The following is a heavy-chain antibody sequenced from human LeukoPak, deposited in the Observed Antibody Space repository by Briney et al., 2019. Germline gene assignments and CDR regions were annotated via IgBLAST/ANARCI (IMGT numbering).Heavy chain of an antibody. CDR2: ISYDGSNK. Sequence: GGSLRLSCAASGFTFSRYGMHWVRQAPGKGLEWVAVISYDGSNKYYADSVKGRFTISRDNSKNTLYLQMNSLRAEDTAVYYCANDARDYYDSSGYYYGVPPLWGQGTLVTVSS. V-gene: IGHV3-30*18. J-gene: IGHJ4*02. CDR3: ANDARDYYDSSGYYYGVPPL. D-gene: IGHD3-22*01. CDR1: GFTFSRYG.